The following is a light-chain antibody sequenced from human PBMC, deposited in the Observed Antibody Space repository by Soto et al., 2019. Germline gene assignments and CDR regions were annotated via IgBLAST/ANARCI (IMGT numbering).Light chain of an antibody. V-gene: IGKV3-15*01. CDR3: QQYNNWPQT. CDR2: GAF. Sequence: EIVMTPSPVTLSVSPGERVTLSCRASQSVSSNLAWYQQTPGQAPSLLIYGAFTRATGIPARFSGTGSGTEFTLTISSLQSEDFALYYCQQYNNWPQTFGQGTKV. CDR1: QSVSSN. J-gene: IGKJ1*01.